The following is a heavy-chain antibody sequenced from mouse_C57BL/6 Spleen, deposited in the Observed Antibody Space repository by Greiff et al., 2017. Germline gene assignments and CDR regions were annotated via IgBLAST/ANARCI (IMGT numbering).Heavy chain of an antibody. V-gene: IGHV5-17*01. CDR1: GFTFSDYG. J-gene: IGHJ4*01. Sequence: VQLQQSGGGLVKPGGSLKLSCAASGFTFSDYGMHWVRQAPEKGLEWVAYISSGSSTIYYADTVKGRFTISRDNAKNTLFLQMTSLRSEDTAMYYCARPTMVTYYAMDYWGQGTSVTVSS. D-gene: IGHD2-9*01. CDR2: ISSGSSTI. CDR3: ARPTMVTYYAMDY.